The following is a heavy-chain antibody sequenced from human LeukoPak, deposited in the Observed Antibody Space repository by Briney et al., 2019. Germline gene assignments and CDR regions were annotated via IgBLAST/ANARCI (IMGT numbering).Heavy chain of an antibody. D-gene: IGHD6-6*01. V-gene: IGHV4-59*01. J-gene: IGHJ6*03. Sequence: SETLSLTCTVSGGSISSYYWSWIRQPPGKGLEWIGYIYYSGNTNCNPSLKSRVTISVDTSKNQFSLKLSSVTAADTAVYYCARGRIAARLYYYYYYMDVWGKGTTVTVSS. CDR3: ARGRIAARLYYYYYYMDV. CDR1: GGSISSYY. CDR2: IYYSGNT.